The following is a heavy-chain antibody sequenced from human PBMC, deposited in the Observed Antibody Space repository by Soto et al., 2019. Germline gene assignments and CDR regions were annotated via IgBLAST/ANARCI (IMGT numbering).Heavy chain of an antibody. D-gene: IGHD4-17*01. Sequence: QVQLAQSGAEVKKPGSSVKVSCKASGGAFSSYTISWVRQAPGQGLEWMGRIIPILGIANYAQKFQGRFTITADKSTSTAYMELSSLRSEDTAVYYCARDRGGYGDYGDYWGQGTLVTVSS. CDR1: GGAFSSYT. CDR2: IIPILGIA. J-gene: IGHJ4*02. V-gene: IGHV1-69*08. CDR3: ARDRGGYGDYGDY.